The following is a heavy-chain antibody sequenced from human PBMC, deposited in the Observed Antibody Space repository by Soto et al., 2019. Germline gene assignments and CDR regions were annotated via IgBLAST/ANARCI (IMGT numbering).Heavy chain of an antibody. CDR3: AKRSIYGGPDY. D-gene: IGHD4-17*01. V-gene: IGHV3-23*01. J-gene: IGHJ4*02. CDR2: ISGNGANT. CDR1: GFTFSSYS. Sequence: GGSLRLSCAASGFTFSSYSMNWVRQAPGKGLEWVSAISGNGANTYYADSVKGRFTISRDNSKNTLYLQMNSLRAEDTAIYYCAKRSIYGGPDYWGQGTLVTVS.